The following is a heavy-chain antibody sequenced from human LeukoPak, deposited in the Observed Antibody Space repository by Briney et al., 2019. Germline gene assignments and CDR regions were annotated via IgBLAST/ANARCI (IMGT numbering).Heavy chain of an antibody. V-gene: IGHV4-30-4*01. Sequence: NASETLSLTCTVSGGSISSGDYYWSWIRQPPGKGLEWIGYIYYSGSTYYNLSLKSRVTISVDTSKNQFSLKLSSVTAADTAAYYCASMTLLYYFDYWGQGTLVTVSS. CDR1: GGSISSGDYY. CDR3: ASMTLLYYFDY. CDR2: IYYSGST. J-gene: IGHJ4*02. D-gene: IGHD2-21*01.